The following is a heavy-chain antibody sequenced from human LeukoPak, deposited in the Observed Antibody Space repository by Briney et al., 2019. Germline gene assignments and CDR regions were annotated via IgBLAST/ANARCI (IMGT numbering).Heavy chain of an antibody. J-gene: IGHJ4*02. D-gene: IGHD4-17*01. CDR3: AKLGTTSVTTGY. Sequence: PGGSLRLSCSASGFSFSSYTMTWVRQAPGKGPEWVSIISGGGDTTFYTNSVKGRFTISRDNSKNTLYLQMNSLRGEDTAVYYCAKLGTTSVTTGYWGQGTLVTVSS. V-gene: IGHV3-23*01. CDR1: GFSFSSYT. CDR2: ISGGGDTT.